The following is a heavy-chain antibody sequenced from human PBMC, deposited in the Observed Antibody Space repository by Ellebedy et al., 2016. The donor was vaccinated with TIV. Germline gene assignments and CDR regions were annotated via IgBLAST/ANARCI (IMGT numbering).Heavy chain of an antibody. V-gene: IGHV3-21*01. CDR1: GFTFSSST. J-gene: IGHJ4*02. CDR3: ASFLAITLVRGASNYDY. Sequence: GESLKISCAVSGFTFSSSTMNWVRQAPGKGLEWVSSITNSGNFIYYADSVKGRFTITRDNAKNSLYLRINSLRAEDSAIYYCASFLAITLVRGASNYDYWGQGTPVTVSS. D-gene: IGHD3-10*01. CDR2: ITNSGNFI.